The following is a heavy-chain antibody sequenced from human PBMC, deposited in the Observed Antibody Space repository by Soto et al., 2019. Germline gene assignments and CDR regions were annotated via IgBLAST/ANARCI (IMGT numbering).Heavy chain of an antibody. Sequence: GGSLRLSCAASGFTFSSYGMHWVRQAPGKGLEWVAVISYDGSNKYYADSVKGRFTVSRDNSKNTQYVQMNSLRDEDTAVYYCAETSSYGNYYFDYWGPGTLVTVSS. J-gene: IGHJ4*02. CDR1: GFTFSSYG. CDR3: AETSSYGNYYFDY. V-gene: IGHV3-30*18. CDR2: ISYDGSNK. D-gene: IGHD4-17*01.